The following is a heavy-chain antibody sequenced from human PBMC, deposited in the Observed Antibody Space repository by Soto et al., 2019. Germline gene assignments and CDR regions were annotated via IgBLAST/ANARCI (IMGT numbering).Heavy chain of an antibody. D-gene: IGHD1-20*01. CDR2: ISTDGSST. CDR3: ATATGMTHPFDY. CDR1: GFTFSTYW. V-gene: IGHV3-74*01. Sequence: EVQLVESGGGLVQPGGSLRLSCAATGFTFSTYWMHWVRQGPGKGLVWVSRISTDGSSTNYADSVKGRFTISKDNAKNTLYLQTYSLGGAETAVCQCATATGMTHPFDYWGQGALVTVSS. J-gene: IGHJ4*02.